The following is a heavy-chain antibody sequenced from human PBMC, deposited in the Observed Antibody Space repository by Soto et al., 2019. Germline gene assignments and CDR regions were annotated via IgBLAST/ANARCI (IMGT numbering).Heavy chain of an antibody. CDR3: ASSGWDRYYYYGMAV. V-gene: IGHV4-34*01. CDR1: GGSFSGYY. Sequence: SETLSLTCAVYGGSFSGYYWSWIRQPPGKGLEWIGEINHSGSTNYNPSLKSRVTISVDTSKNQFSLKLSSVTAADTAVYYCASSGWDRYYYYGMAVCGQGTTVIVSS. CDR2: INHSGST. D-gene: IGHD6-19*01. J-gene: IGHJ6*02.